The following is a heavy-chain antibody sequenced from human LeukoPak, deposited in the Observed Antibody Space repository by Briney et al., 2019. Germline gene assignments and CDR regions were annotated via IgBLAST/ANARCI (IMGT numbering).Heavy chain of an antibody. Sequence: GGSLRLSCAASGFTFSTYWMHWVRQAPGKGLVWVSRIKSDGGTNYADSVKGRFTISRDNAKKTVSLQMNSLRPEDTGVYYCARAPSEIGGYYPEYFRHWGQGTLVTVPS. CDR3: ARAPSEIGGYYPEYFRH. D-gene: IGHD3-22*01. V-gene: IGHV3-74*01. CDR2: IKSDGGT. CDR1: GFTFSTYW. J-gene: IGHJ1*01.